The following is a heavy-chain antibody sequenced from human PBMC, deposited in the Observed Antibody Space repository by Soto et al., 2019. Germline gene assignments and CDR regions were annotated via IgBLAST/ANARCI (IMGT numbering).Heavy chain of an antibody. CDR1: GLTISGKKY. J-gene: IGHJ3*01. CDR3: ATWHERENACDG. V-gene: IGHV3-53*01. D-gene: IGHD1-1*01. CDR2: LYDVDGS. Sequence: DVQLVESGGGLIQPGESLRLSCAAFGLTISGKKYVAWVRQAPGKGLEWVSALYDVDGSFYADSVTGRFTTSRDSSKTAVYLQMNDRRPDDTAVYYCATWHERENACDGWGQGTTVTISS.